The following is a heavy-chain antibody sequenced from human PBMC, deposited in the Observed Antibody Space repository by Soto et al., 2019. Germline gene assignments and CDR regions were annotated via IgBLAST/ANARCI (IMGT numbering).Heavy chain of an antibody. J-gene: IGHJ4*02. D-gene: IGHD6-6*01. CDR3: ARLNEQLVPYFDY. CDR1: GGSISSGGYY. V-gene: IGHV4-31*03. Sequence: LSLTCTVSGGSISSGGYYWSWIRQHPGKGLEWIGYIYYSGSTYYNPSLKSRVTISVDTSKNQFSLKLSSVTAADTAVYYCARLNEQLVPYFDYWGQGTLVTVSS. CDR2: IYYSGST.